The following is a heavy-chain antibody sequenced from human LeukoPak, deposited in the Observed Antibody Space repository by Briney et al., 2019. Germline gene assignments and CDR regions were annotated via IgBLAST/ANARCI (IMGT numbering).Heavy chain of an antibody. J-gene: IGHJ4*02. Sequence: PGGSLRLSCAASGFTFSSYWMSWVRQVPGKGLEWVANIKTDGSEKYYLDSVKGRFTISRDNAKNTLYLRMNSLRAEDTAIYYCARKPLSGGYGGTIDYWGQGTLVTVSS. V-gene: IGHV3-7*01. CDR1: GFTFSSYW. D-gene: IGHD5-12*01. CDR2: IKTDGSEK. CDR3: ARKPLSGGYGGTIDY.